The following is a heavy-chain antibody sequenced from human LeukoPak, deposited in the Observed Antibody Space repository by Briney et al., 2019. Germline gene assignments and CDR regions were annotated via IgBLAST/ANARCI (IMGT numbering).Heavy chain of an antibody. D-gene: IGHD3-16*01. CDR2: IKKDGSEK. CDR1: GITFSQTW. J-gene: IGHJ4*02. CDR3: ARDGFGTGSN. V-gene: IGHV3-7*03. Sequence: GGSLRLSCVASGITFSQTWMTWVRQAPGKGLEWVANIKKDGSEKYYVDSVKGRFTISRDNAKNSLYLQMNTLRADDTAVYYCARDGFGTGSNWGQGTLVTVSS.